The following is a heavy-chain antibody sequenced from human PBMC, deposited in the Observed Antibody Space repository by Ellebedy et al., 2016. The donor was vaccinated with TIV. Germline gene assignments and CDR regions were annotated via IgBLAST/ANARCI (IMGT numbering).Heavy chain of an antibody. Sequence: GESLKISCEASGFTFTSYWMHWVRRPAGKGLEWVSASGAAGDTYYPDSVRGRFTISRESAKNSFYLQMNSLTAGDTAVYYCARGGPGGDNWFFGLWGRGTRVTVSS. CDR2: SGAAGDT. CDR3: ARGGPGGDNWFFGL. J-gene: IGHJ2*01. D-gene: IGHD3-10*01. V-gene: IGHV3-13*01. CDR1: GFTFTSYW.